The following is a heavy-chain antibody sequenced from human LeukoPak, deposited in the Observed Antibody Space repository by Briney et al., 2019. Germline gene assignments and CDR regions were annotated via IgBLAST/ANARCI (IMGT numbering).Heavy chain of an antibody. CDR3: ARGALGCSGGSCYPRQFGF. Sequence: SETLSLTCAVSGGSISSYYWSWIRQPAGKGLEWIGRIYTSGSTNYNPSLKSRVTMSVDTSKNQFSLKLSSVTAADTAVYYCARGALGCSGGSCYPRQFGFWGQGTLVTVSS. J-gene: IGHJ4*02. CDR1: GGSISSYY. CDR2: IYTSGST. D-gene: IGHD2-15*01. V-gene: IGHV4-4*07.